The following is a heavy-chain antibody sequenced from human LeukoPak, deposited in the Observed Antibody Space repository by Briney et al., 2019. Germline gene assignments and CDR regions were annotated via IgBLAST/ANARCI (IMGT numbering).Heavy chain of an antibody. Sequence: GASVKVSCKASGYTFTDYYLHCVRQAPGQGLEWMWWIHPNSGGTNYAQKFQGSVAMTRDTSISTAYLELSSLRSDDTAVYYCARLAAVPGWGQGTLVTVS. CDR3: ARLAAVPG. D-gene: IGHD6-19*01. CDR2: IHPNSGGT. V-gene: IGHV1-2*02. J-gene: IGHJ1*01. CDR1: GYTFTDYY.